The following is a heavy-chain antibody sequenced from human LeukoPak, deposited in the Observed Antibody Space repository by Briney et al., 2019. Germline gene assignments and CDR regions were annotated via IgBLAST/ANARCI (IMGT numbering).Heavy chain of an antibody. CDR3: ARGSIAARSYYYYMDV. CDR1: GGTFSSYA. J-gene: IGHJ6*03. V-gene: IGHV1-69*05. D-gene: IGHD6-6*01. CDR2: IIPIFGTA. Sequence: ASVKVSCKASGGTFSSYAISWVRQAPGQGLEWMGGIIPIFGTANYAQKLQGRVTVTTDESTSTAYMELSSLRSEDTAVYYCARGSIAARSYYYYMDVWGKGTTVTVSS.